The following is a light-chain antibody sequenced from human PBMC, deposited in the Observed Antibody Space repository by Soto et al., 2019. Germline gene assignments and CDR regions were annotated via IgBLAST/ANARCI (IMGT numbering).Light chain of an antibody. CDR2: ADT. V-gene: IGLV2-23*01. Sequence: QSALTQPASVSGSPGQSITISCTGTFSDVGSYNLVSWYQQHPGKAPKLMIYADTKRPSGVSNRFSGSKSGYTASLTISGLQAEDEADYYCAAWDDSLSGWVFGGGTKLTVL. CDR1: FSDVGSYNL. J-gene: IGLJ3*02. CDR3: AAWDDSLSGWV.